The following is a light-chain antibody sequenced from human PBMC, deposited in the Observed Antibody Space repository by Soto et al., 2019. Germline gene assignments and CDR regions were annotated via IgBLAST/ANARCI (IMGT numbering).Light chain of an antibody. CDR3: HQYGASIPCT. V-gene: IGKV1-5*01. CDR1: DNINHW. CDR2: DAS. Sequence: DVQMTQSPSTLSASIGDRVTITCRAGDNINHWLAWYQQKPGKAPKLLISDASTLASGVPSRFSGDGSGTEFTLTISSLQPEDFATYFCHQYGASIPCTFGQGTKLEIK. J-gene: IGKJ2*02.